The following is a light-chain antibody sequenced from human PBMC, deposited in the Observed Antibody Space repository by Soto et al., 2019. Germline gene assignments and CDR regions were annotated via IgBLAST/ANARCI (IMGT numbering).Light chain of an antibody. CDR1: QSVSSSY. J-gene: IGKJ1*01. CDR3: QQYGDSPRT. CDR2: GAS. V-gene: IGKV3-20*01. Sequence: EIFLTQSPGTLSLSPGERATLSCRASQSVSSSYLAWYQQKPGQAPRLLIYGASSRATGIPDRFSGSGSGTDFTLTISRLEPEDFAVYYCQQYGDSPRTFGQGTKVDIK.